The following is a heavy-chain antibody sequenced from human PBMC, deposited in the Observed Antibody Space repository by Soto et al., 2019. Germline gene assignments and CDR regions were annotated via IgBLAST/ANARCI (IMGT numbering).Heavy chain of an antibody. Sequence: GGSLRLSCVASGFTISTYAMSWVRQAPGKGLEWVSSISGGGGTTYLADSVKGRFTISRDNLMNTLYLQINSLRAEDTAKYYCAKADKIDSFGTYPYYFDCWGQGTLVTVSS. CDR2: ISGGGGTT. CDR1: GFTISTYA. V-gene: IGHV3-23*01. J-gene: IGHJ4*02. CDR3: AKADKIDSFGTYPYYFDC. D-gene: IGHD3-3*01.